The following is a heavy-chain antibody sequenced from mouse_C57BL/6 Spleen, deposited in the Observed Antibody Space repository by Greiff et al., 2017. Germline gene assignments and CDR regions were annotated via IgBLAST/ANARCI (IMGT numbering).Heavy chain of an antibody. Sequence: VQLQQPGAELVKPGASVKMSCKASGYTFTSYWITWVKQRPGQGLEWIGDIYPGSGSTNYNEKFKSKATLTVATSSRTAYMQLSSLTSDDSAVYYCAKGRAYYCNPCYFDVWGQGTTLTVSS. D-gene: IGHD2-10*01. CDR3: AKGRAYYCNPCYFDV. J-gene: IGHJ2*01. V-gene: IGHV1-55*01. CDR2: IYPGSGST. CDR1: GYTFTSYW.